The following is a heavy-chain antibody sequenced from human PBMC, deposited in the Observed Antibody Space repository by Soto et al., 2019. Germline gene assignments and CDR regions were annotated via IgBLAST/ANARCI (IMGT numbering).Heavy chain of an antibody. V-gene: IGHV1-18*01. CDR2: ISAYNGNT. Sequence: QVQLVQSGAEVKQPGASVKVSCKASGYTFTSFGISWVRQAPGQGLEWMGWISAYNGNTNYAENLQGRVTMTTDTSTSAAYMELRSLRSDDTAVYYCARDHRGGTDAFDIWGQGTMVTVSS. J-gene: IGHJ3*02. CDR1: GYTFTSFG. CDR3: ARDHRGGTDAFDI. D-gene: IGHD2-15*01.